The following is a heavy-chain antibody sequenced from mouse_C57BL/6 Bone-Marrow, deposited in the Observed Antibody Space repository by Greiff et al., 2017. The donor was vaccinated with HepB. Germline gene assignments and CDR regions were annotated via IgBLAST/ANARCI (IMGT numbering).Heavy chain of an antibody. Sequence: EVQLQQSGPVLVKPGASVKMSCKASGYTFTDYYMNWVKQSHGKSLEWIGVINPYNGGTSYNQKFKGKATLTVDKSSSTAYMALNSLTSEDSAVYYCARDHAWFAYCGQGTLVTVSA. CDR3: ARDHAWFAY. CDR1: GYTFTDYY. CDR2: INPYNGGT. J-gene: IGHJ3*01. V-gene: IGHV1-19*01.